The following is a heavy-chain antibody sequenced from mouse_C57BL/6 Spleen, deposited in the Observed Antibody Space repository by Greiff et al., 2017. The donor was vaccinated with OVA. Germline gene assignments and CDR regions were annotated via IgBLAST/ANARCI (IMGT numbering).Heavy chain of an antibody. V-gene: IGHV5-9-1*02. CDR2: ISSGGDYI. CDR3: TRDYYGYDWFAY. CDR1: GFTFSSYA. J-gene: IGHJ3*01. Sequence: EVKLVESGAGLVKPGGSLKLSCAASGFTFSSYAMSWVRQTPEKRLEWVAYISSGGDYIYYADTVKGRFTISRDNARNTLYLQMSSLKSEDTAMYYCTRDYYGYDWFAYWGQGTLVTVSA. D-gene: IGHD2-2*01.